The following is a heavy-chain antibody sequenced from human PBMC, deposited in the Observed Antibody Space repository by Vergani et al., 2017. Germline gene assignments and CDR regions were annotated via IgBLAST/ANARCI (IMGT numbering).Heavy chain of an antibody. CDR2: ISSSSSYI. CDR1: GFTFSSYS. CDR3: ARSPPSYYYDSSVYFDY. V-gene: IGHV3-21*01. Sequence: EVQLVESGGGLVKPGGSLRLSCAASGFTFSSYSMNWVRQAPGKGLEWVSSISSSSSYIYYADSVKGRFTISRDNAKNSLYLQMNSLRAEDTAVYYCARSPPSYYYDSSVYFDYWGQGTLVTVSS. D-gene: IGHD3-22*01. J-gene: IGHJ4*02.